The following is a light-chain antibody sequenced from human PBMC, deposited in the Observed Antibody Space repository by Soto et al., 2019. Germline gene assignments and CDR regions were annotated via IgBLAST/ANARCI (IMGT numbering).Light chain of an antibody. J-gene: IGLJ1*01. V-gene: IGLV2-14*01. CDR1: SSDVGDNNY. CDR3: ISYTSSSTLYV. Sequence: QSALTQPASVSGSPGQSITISCTGTSSDVGDNNYVSWYQQHPGKAPKLMIYDVTHRPSGIYNRFSGSKSGNTASLTISGLQAEDEADYYCISYTSSSTLYVFGTGTKVTVL. CDR2: DVT.